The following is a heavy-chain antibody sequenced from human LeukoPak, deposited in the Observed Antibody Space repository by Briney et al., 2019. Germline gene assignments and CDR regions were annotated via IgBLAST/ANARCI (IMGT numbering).Heavy chain of an antibody. V-gene: IGHV1-69*04. J-gene: IGHJ4*02. CDR1: GGTFSSYA. Sequence: ASVKVSCKASGGTFSSYAISWVRQAPGQGLEWMGRIIPILGIANYAQKFQGRVTITADKSTSTAYMELSSLRSEDTAVYYCAKDRGIHLRLPTDYWGQGTLVTVSS. D-gene: IGHD5-18*01. CDR3: AKDRGIHLRLPTDY. CDR2: IIPILGIA.